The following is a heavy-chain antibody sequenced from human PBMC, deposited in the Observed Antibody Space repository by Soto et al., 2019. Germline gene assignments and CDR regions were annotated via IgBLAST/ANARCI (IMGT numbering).Heavy chain of an antibody. CDR3: ARDCSNWNSSWFDP. V-gene: IGHV4-31*03. CDR2: IYYSGST. CDR1: GGSISSGGYY. Sequence: SETLSLTCTVSGGSISSGGYYWSWIRQHPGKGLEWIGYIYYSGSTYYNPSLKSRVTISVDTSKNQFSLKLSSVTAAATAVYYCARDCSNWNSSWFDPWGQGTLVTVSS. D-gene: IGHD1-7*01. J-gene: IGHJ5*02.